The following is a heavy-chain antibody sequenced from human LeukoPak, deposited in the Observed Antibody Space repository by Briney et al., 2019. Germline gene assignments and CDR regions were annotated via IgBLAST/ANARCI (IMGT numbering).Heavy chain of an antibody. V-gene: IGHV1-69*05. CDR3: ASGYSSSSFDY. J-gene: IGHJ4*02. D-gene: IGHD6-6*01. Sequence: GASVKVSCKASGGTFSSYAISWVRQAPGQGLEWMGGIIPIFGTANYARKFQGRVTITTDESTSTAYMELSSLRSEDTAVYYCASGYSSSSFDYWGQGTLVTVSS. CDR2: IIPIFGTA. CDR1: GGTFSSYA.